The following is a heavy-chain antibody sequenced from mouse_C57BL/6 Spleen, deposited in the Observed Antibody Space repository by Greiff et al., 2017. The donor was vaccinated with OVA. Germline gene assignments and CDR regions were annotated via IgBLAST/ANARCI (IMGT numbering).Heavy chain of an antibody. J-gene: IGHJ1*03. CDR3: ARSWDGYYGYFDV. Sequence: EVQLQQSGPELVKPGASVKISCKASGYSFTGYYMNWVKQSPEKSLEWIGEINPSTGGTTYNQKFKAKATLTVDKSSSTAYMQLKSLTSEDSAVYYCARSWDGYYGYFDVWGTGTTVTVSS. D-gene: IGHD2-3*01. CDR2: INPSTGGT. CDR1: GYSFTGYY. V-gene: IGHV1-42*01.